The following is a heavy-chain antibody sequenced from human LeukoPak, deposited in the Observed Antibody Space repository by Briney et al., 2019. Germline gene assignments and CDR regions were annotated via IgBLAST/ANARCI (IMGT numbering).Heavy chain of an antibody. J-gene: IGHJ4*02. D-gene: IGHD5-18*01. CDR1: GFTFSSYG. Sequence: PGGSLRLSCAASGFTFSSYGMHWVRQAPGKGLEWVAVISYDGSNKYYADSVKGRFTISRDNSKNTLYLQMNRLRAEGTAVYYCAKGPDTAMARWGQGALVTVCS. V-gene: IGHV3-30*18. CDR2: ISYDGSNK. CDR3: AKGPDTAMAR.